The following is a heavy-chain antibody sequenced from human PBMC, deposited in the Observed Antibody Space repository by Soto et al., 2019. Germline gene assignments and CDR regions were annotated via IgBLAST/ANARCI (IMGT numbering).Heavy chain of an antibody. CDR3: AREGGYSYGFPV. CDR1: GGSISRSQ. CDR2: ISYSGTT. Sequence: PSETLSLTCTVSGGSISRSQWSWVRQPPGKGLEWIGHISYSGTTESNPSFKSRVTISIDTSKKEFSLKLSSVTAADTAVYYCAREGGYSYGFPVWGQGTLVTVSS. J-gene: IGHJ4*02. D-gene: IGHD5-18*01. V-gene: IGHV4-59*01.